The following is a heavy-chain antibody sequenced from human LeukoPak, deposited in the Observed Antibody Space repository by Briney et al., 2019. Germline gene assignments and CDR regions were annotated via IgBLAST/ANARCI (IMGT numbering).Heavy chain of an antibody. Sequence: GGSLRLSCAASGFTFSTYAMTWVRQAPGKGLEWVSAISGSSASTTYYTDSVKGRFTISRDNSKNTLYLQMNSLRAEDTAVYYCARVYSSSWHGGFDYWGQGTLVTVSS. CDR3: ARVYSSSWHGGFDY. CDR2: ISGSSASTT. V-gene: IGHV3-23*01. J-gene: IGHJ4*02. D-gene: IGHD6-13*01. CDR1: GFTFSTYA.